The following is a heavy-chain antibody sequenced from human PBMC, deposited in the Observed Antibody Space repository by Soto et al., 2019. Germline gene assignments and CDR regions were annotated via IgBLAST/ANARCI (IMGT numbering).Heavy chain of an antibody. J-gene: IGHJ6*02. CDR1: GGSISSYY. CDR3: AREANIDYYYYGMDV. D-gene: IGHD3-16*02. Sequence: QVQLQESGPGLVKPSETLSLTCTVSGGSISSYYWSWIRQPPGKGLEWIGYIYYSGSTNYNPSLKSRVTISVYTSKNQFSLKLSSVTAADTAVYYCAREANIDYYYYGMDVWGQGTTVTDSS. V-gene: IGHV4-59*01. CDR2: IYYSGST.